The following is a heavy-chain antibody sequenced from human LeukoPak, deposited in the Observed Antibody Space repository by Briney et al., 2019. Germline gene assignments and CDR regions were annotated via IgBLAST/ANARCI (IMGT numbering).Heavy chain of an antibody. J-gene: IGHJ3*02. CDR3: ATDREAQGDAFDI. CDR2: IYYSGST. CDR1: GGSISSYY. Sequence: PSETLSLTCTVSGGSISSYYWSWIRQPPGKGLEWIGYIYYSGSTNYNPSLKSRVTISVDTSKNQFSLKLSSVTAADTAVYYCATDREAQGDAFDIWGQGTMVTVSS. V-gene: IGHV4-59*01. D-gene: IGHD3-10*01.